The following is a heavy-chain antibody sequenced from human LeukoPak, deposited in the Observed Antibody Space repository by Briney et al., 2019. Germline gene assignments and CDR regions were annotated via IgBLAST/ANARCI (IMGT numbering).Heavy chain of an antibody. V-gene: IGHV4-38-2*01. CDR3: SRNFFWSGYYFDY. J-gene: IGHJ4*02. D-gene: IGHD3-3*01. Sequence: SETLSLTCPVYGYSISSGYYWGWIRPPPGKGLEWIGSIYHSGSPYYNPSLKSRVTISRDTSKNQFSLKLSSVTAAGTAVYFCSRNFFWSGYYFDYWGQGTLVTVSS. CDR2: IYHSGSP. CDR1: GYSISSGYY.